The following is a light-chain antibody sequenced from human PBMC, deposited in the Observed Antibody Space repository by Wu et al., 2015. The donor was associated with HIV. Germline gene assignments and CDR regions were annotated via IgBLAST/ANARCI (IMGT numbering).Light chain of an antibody. J-gene: IGKJ5*01. Sequence: EVVLTQSPGTLSLSPGERVTLSCKASQSVGSNYLAWYQHKPGQSPRLLIYETSNRAADIPDRFSGTGSGTDFTLTINRLDPEDFAVYFCQQYSSSPITFGPGARLEMK. CDR1: QSVGSNY. CDR3: QQYSSSPIT. V-gene: IGKV3-20*01. CDR2: ETS.